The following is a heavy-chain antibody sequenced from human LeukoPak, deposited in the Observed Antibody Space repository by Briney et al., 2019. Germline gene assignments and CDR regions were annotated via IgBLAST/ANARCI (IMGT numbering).Heavy chain of an antibody. CDR1: GFTFDDYA. V-gene: IGHV3-43*02. CDR2: ISVDGGST. Sequence: QPGGSLRLSCAASGFTFDDYAMHWVRRAPGKGLAWVSLISVDGGSTYYADSVKGRFTISRDNSKNSLYLQMNSLRTEDTALYYCAKVGRYCSSTSCSLPFDYWGQGTLVTVSS. CDR3: AKVGRYCSSTSCSLPFDY. D-gene: IGHD2-2*01. J-gene: IGHJ4*02.